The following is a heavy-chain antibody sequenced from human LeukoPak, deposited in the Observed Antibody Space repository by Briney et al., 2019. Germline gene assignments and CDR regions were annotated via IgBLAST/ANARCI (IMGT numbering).Heavy chain of an antibody. CDR3: ARRIAAAPMSWFDP. J-gene: IGHJ5*02. CDR2: IYTSGST. V-gene: IGHV4-61*02. Sequence: SQTLSLTCTVSGGSISSGSYYWSWIRQPPGKGLEWIGRIYTSGSTNYNPSLKSRVTISVDTSKNQFSLKLSSVTAADTAVYYCARRIAAAPMSWFDPWGQGTLVTVSS. D-gene: IGHD6-13*01. CDR1: GGSISSGSYY.